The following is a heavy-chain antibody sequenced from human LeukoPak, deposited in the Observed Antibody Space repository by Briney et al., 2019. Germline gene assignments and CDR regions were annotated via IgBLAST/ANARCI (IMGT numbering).Heavy chain of an antibody. CDR1: GYSFTSYW. Sequence: GESLKISCKGSGYSFTSYWIGWVRQMPGKGLEWMGIIYPGDSDTRYSPSFQGQVTISADKSISTAYLQWSSLKASDTAMYYCARTYKRGYSSSWCYFDYWGQGTLVTVSS. D-gene: IGHD6-13*01. J-gene: IGHJ4*02. V-gene: IGHV5-51*01. CDR3: ARTYKRGYSSSWCYFDY. CDR2: IYPGDSDT.